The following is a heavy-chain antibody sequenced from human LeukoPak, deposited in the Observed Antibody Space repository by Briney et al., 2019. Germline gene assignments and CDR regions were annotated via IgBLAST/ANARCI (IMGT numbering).Heavy chain of an antibody. Sequence: GGSLRLSCAASGFTFRSYAMGWVRQAPGKGLDWVSSITAGGDTFYADSVKGRFTISRDNSRDTLYLQMNSLRAEDTDIYYCASGSTPGNGYYSDSWGQGTLATVSS. CDR2: ITAGGDT. J-gene: IGHJ4*02. V-gene: IGHV3-23*01. D-gene: IGHD3-10*01. CDR1: GFTFRSYA. CDR3: ASGSTPGNGYYSDS.